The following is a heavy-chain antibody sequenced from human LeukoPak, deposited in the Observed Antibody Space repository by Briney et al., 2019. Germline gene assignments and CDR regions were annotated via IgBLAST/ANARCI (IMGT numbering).Heavy chain of an antibody. V-gene: IGHV4-59*01. Sequence: SETLSLTCTVSGGSISSYYWSWIRQPPGKGLEWIGYIYYIGSTNYNPSLKSRGTISVDTSKNQFSLKLSSVTAADTAVYYCARDRGAVAGSYWFDTWGQGTLVTVSS. CDR2: IYYIGST. CDR1: GGSISSYY. CDR3: ARDRGAVAGSYWFDT. J-gene: IGHJ5*02. D-gene: IGHD6-19*01.